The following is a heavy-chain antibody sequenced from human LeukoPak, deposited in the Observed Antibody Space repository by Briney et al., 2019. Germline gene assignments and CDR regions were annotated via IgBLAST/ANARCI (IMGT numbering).Heavy chain of an antibody. CDR3: ARSGSYYCWDY. J-gene: IGHJ4*02. V-gene: IGHV3-53*01. Sequence: GGSLRLSCAVSGFTLSNSWMHWVRQAPGKGLEWVSVIYSGGSTYYADSVKGRFTISRDNSKNTLYLQMNSLRAADTAVYYCARSGSYYCWDYWGQGTLVTVSS. D-gene: IGHD1-26*01. CDR1: GFTLSNSW. CDR2: IYSGGST.